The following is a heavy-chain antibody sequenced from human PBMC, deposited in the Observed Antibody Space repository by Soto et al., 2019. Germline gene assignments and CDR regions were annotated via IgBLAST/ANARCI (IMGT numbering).Heavy chain of an antibody. CDR3: TRDWRVTVTTTFL. Sequence: EEQLVESGGGSVQPGRSLRLSCTGSGFTFGDYAVTWFRQAPGKGRGGVGFIRSKVYGGTTEYAASVAGRFSISRDDSKSIAYLQMDSLRIEDTALYFCTRDWRVTVTTTFLWGQGTLVTVSA. CDR1: GFTFGDYA. V-gene: IGHV3-49*03. J-gene: IGHJ4*02. D-gene: IGHD4-17*01. CDR2: IRSKVYGGTT.